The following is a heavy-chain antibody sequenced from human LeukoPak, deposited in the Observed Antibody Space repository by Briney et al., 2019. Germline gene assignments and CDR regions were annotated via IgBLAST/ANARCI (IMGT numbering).Heavy chain of an antibody. J-gene: IGHJ6*02. CDR1: GFTFSSYG. CDR2: IWYDGSNK. V-gene: IGHV3-33*01. Sequence: GGSLRLSCAASGFTFSSYGMHWVRQAPGKGLEWVAVIWYDGSNKYYADSVKSRFTISRDNSKNTLYLQMNSLRAEDTAVYYCARDDHYDYVWGSYRLGYGMDVWGQGTTVTVSS. CDR3: ARDDHYDYVWGSYRLGYGMDV. D-gene: IGHD3-16*02.